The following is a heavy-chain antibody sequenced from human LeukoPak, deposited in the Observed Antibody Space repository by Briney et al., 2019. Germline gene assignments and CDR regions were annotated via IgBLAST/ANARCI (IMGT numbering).Heavy chain of an antibody. CDR1: GYSFTSYW. CDR3: AGHFARGSMTSPAGY. V-gene: IGHV5-51*01. Sequence: GESLKISCKGSGYSFTSYWIGWVRQMPGKGLEWMGIIYPGDSDTRYSPSFQGQVTISADKSISTAYLHWSSLKASDTAMYYCAGHFARGSMTSPAGYWGQGTLVTVSS. D-gene: IGHD2-2*01. J-gene: IGHJ4*02. CDR2: IYPGDSDT.